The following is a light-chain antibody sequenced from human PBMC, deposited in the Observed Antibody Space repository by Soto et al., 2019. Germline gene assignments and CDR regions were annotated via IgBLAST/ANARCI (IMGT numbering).Light chain of an antibody. J-gene: IGKJ1*01. CDR2: GAS. CDR3: QQYNNWPRGT. Sequence: EVVMTQSPATPSVSPGERATLSCRARQSVSSNLARYQQKPGQAPRLLIYGASTRAIGIPARFSGSGSGTEFTLTISSLQSEDFAVYYCQQYNNWPRGTFGQGTKVEIK. CDR1: QSVSSN. V-gene: IGKV3-15*01.